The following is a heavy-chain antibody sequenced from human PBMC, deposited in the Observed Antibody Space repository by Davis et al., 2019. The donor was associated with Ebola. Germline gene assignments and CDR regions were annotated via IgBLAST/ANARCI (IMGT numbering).Heavy chain of an antibody. CDR3: TTDHDSSGYYYFDY. Sequence: MPSETLSLTCAVYGGSFSGYYWSWIRQPPGKGLEWIGEINHSGSTNYNPSLKSRVTISVDTSKNQFSLKLSSVTAADTAVYYCTTDHDSSGYYYFDYWGQGTLVTVSS. CDR1: GGSFSGYY. CDR2: INHSGST. J-gene: IGHJ4*02. V-gene: IGHV4-34*01. D-gene: IGHD3-22*01.